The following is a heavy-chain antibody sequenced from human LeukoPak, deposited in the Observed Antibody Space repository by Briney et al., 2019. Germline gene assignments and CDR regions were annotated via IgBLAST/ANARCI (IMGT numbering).Heavy chain of an antibody. CDR2: ISSSGSTI. CDR1: GFTFSDYY. V-gene: IGHV3-11*01. Sequence: GGSLRLSCAASGFTFSDYYMGWIRQAPGKGLEWVSYISSSGSTIYYADSVKGRFTISRDNAKNSLYLQMNSLRAEDTAVYYCVRPLREEQWLAPDAFDIWGQGTMVTVSS. D-gene: IGHD6-19*01. J-gene: IGHJ3*02. CDR3: VRPLREEQWLAPDAFDI.